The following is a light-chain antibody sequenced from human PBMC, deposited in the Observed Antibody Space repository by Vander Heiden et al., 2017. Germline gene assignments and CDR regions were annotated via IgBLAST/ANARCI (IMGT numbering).Light chain of an antibody. V-gene: IGLV2-11*01. J-gene: IGLJ3*02. Sequence: QSALTPPRSVSGSPGQSVTISCTGTSLDVGAYNFVSWYQKYAGQAPKLMIYDVNMRPSGVPDRFSGSKSGNTASLTISGLQAEDEADYYCCAYSGAYTAVMFGGGTSLTVL. CDR2: DVN. CDR3: CAYSGAYTAVM. CDR1: SLDVGAYNF.